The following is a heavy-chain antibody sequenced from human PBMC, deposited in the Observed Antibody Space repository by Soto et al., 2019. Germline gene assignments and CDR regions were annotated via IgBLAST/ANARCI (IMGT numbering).Heavy chain of an antibody. CDR2: ISGSGGST. CDR3: AKVPRPYSSGWYYFDY. V-gene: IGHV3-23*01. J-gene: IGHJ4*02. D-gene: IGHD6-19*01. CDR1: GFTFSSYA. Sequence: GGSLRLSCAASGFTFSSYAMSWVRQAPGKGLEWVSAISGSGGSTYYADSVKGRFTISRDNSKNTLYLQMNSLRAEDTAVYYCAKVPRPYSSGWYYFDYWGQGTLVTVSS.